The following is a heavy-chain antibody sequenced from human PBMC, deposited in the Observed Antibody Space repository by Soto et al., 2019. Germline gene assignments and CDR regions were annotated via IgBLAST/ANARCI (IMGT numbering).Heavy chain of an antibody. Sequence: GESLKISCKGSGYSFTSYWIGWVRQMPGKGLEWMGIIYPGDSDTRYSPSFQGQVTISADKSISTAYLLWSSLKASDTAMYYCARQYCSGGSCYSLDYYYGMDVWGQGTTVTVSS. CDR3: ARQYCSGGSCYSLDYYYGMDV. D-gene: IGHD2-15*01. CDR2: IYPGDSDT. V-gene: IGHV5-51*01. CDR1: GYSFTSYW. J-gene: IGHJ6*02.